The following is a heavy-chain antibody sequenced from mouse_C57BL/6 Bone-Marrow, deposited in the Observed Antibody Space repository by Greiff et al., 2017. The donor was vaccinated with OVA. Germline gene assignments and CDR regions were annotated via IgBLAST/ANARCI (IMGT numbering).Heavy chain of an antibody. CDR3: ARPIYYYGSSYVYFDV. J-gene: IGHJ1*03. CDR1: GFTFSSYG. V-gene: IGHV5-6*01. CDR2: ISSGGSYP. D-gene: IGHD1-1*01. Sequence: EVQLQESGGDLVKPGGSLKLSCAASGFTFSSYGMSWVRQTPDKRLEWVATISSGGSYPYYPDSVKGRFTISRDNAKNTLYLQMSSLKSEDTAMYYCARPIYYYGSSYVYFDVWGTGTTVTVSS.